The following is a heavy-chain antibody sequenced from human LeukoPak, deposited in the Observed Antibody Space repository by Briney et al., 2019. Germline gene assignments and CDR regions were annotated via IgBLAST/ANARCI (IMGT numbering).Heavy chain of an antibody. CDR3: ATLRYFDWLLDY. D-gene: IGHD3-9*01. CDR2: IYHSGST. J-gene: IGHJ4*02. CDR1: GGSISSGGYS. V-gene: IGHV4-30-2*01. Sequence: SETLSLTCAVSGGSISSGGYSWSWIRQPPGKGLERIGYIYHSGSTYYNPSLKSRVTISVDRSKNQFSLKLSSVTAADTAVYYCATLRYFDWLLDYWGQGTLVTVSS.